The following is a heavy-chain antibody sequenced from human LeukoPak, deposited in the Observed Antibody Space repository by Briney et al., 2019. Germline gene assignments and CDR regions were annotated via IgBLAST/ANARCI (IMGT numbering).Heavy chain of an antibody. CDR1: GGSFSGYY. V-gene: IGHV4-34*01. CDR3: ASLGSSSSEVDY. CDR2: INHSGST. J-gene: IGHJ4*02. Sequence: SETLSLTCAVYGGSFSGYYWSWIRQPPGKGLGWIGEINHSGSTNYNPSLKSRVTISVDTSKNQFSLKLSSVTAADTAVYYCASLGSSSSEVDYWGQGTLVTVSS. D-gene: IGHD6-6*01.